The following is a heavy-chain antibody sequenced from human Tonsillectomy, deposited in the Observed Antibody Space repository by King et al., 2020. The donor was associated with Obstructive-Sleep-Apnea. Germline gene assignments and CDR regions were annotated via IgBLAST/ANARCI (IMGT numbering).Heavy chain of an antibody. CDR3: ARESLHYDILTGYSKDNWFDP. Sequence: QLQESGPGLVKPSQTLSLTCTVSGGAISSGGYYWRWIRQHPGKGLEWIGYIYDSGNTYYNPSLKSRVTISVDTSKNQFSLKLSSMTVADTAVYYCARESLHYDILTGYSKDNWFDPWGQGTLVTVSS. CDR2: IYDSGNT. CDR1: GGAISSGGYY. V-gene: IGHV4-31*03. J-gene: IGHJ5*02. D-gene: IGHD3-9*01.